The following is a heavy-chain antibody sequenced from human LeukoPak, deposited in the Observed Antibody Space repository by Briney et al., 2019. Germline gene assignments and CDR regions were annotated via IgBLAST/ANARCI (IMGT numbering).Heavy chain of an antibody. V-gene: IGHV1-18*01. CDR3: ARDPTLGYYYGSGPTSYDI. J-gene: IGHJ3*02. CDR2: ISAYNGNT. Sequence: ASLTVSSTPSVYTFTTYGISWVRQAPGQGREWMGWISAYNGNTNYAQKLQGRVTITTDTSTSTAYMELRSLRSDDTAVYYCARDPTLGYYYGSGPTSYDIWGQGTMVTVSS. D-gene: IGHD3-10*01. CDR1: VYTFTTYG.